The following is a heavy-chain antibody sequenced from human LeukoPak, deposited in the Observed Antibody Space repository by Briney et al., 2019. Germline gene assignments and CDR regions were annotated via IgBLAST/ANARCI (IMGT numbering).Heavy chain of an antibody. D-gene: IGHD3-9*01. J-gene: IGHJ5*02. CDR1: GGSISSGDYY. V-gene: IGHV4-39*07. CDR2: INHSGST. CDR3: ARGFDGVAGWFDP. Sequence: PSETLSFTCTVSGGSISSGDYYWSWIRQPPGKGLEWIGKINHSGSTNYNPSLKSRVTISVDTSKNQFSLKLSAVIAADTAVYYCARGFDGVAGWFDPWGQGTLVTVSS.